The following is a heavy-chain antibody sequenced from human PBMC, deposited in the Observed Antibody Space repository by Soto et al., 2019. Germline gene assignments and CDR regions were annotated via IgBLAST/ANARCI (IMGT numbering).Heavy chain of an antibody. CDR1: GFTFSSYG. V-gene: IGHV3-33*01. J-gene: IGHJ6*02. D-gene: IGHD2-2*02. CDR3: ARERGQLLLYVSRDYYYGMDV. Sequence: GGSLRLSCAASGFTFSSYGMHWVRQAPGKGLEWVAVIWYDGSNKYYADSVKGRFTISRDNSKNTLYLQMNSLRAEDTAVYYCARERGQLLLYVSRDYYYGMDVWGQGTTVTVSS. CDR2: IWYDGSNK.